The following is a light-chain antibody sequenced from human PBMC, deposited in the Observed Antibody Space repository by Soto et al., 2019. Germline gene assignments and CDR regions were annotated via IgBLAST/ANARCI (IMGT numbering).Light chain of an antibody. J-gene: IGLJ2*01. CDR3: SSYGGSNNLL. Sequence: QSALTQPASVSGSPGQSITISCTGTSSDVGGYKYVSWYQQHPGKAPKLMIYEVNKRPSGVPDRFSGSKSGNTASLTVSGLQAEDEADYYCSSYGGSNNLLFGGGTKLTVL. CDR2: EVN. CDR1: SSDVGGYKY. V-gene: IGLV2-8*01.